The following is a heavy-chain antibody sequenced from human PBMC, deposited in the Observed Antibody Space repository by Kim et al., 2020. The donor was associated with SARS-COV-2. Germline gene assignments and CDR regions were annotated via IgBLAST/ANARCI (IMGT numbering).Heavy chain of an antibody. CDR2: IHHSGDS. V-gene: IGHV4-59*08. CDR3: ARHSLESGYYFDD. D-gene: IGHD6-25*01. Sequence: SETLSLTCTVSGGSVTSYYWSWIRQPPGKGLEWIGYIHHSGDSKYNSPLKSRVTISVDTSKNQFSLKLSSVTAADTAVYYCARHSLESGYYFDDWGQGTLVTASS. J-gene: IGHJ4*02. CDR1: GGSVTSYY.